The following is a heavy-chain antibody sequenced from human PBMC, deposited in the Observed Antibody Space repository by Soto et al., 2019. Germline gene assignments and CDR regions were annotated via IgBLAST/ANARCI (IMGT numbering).Heavy chain of an antibody. CDR3: ARSGGLDRDFNY. J-gene: IGHJ4*02. Sequence: QVQLVQSGAEVKKPGSSVKVSCKASGGTFRSDSFSWVRQAPGQGLEWMGGIIPMFDTPIYAQKFQDRVTITADEFTSTAYRQLSSLRSGDTAVYYCARSGGLDRDFNYWGQGSLVTVSS. CDR2: IIPMFDTP. V-gene: IGHV1-69*12. D-gene: IGHD1-26*01. CDR1: GGTFRSDS.